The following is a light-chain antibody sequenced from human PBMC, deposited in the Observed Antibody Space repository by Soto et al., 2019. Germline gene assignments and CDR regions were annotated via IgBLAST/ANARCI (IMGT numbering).Light chain of an antibody. CDR3: QQFDDLLT. Sequence: DIQLTQSPSFLSASVGDRVTMTCRASQGVSTYLAWYQQKPGKAPKLLIYGASTLQSGVPSRFSGSGSGTEFALAISSLQPEDFATYYCQQFDDLLTFGGGTSVEIK. V-gene: IGKV1-9*01. J-gene: IGKJ4*01. CDR2: GAS. CDR1: QGVSTY.